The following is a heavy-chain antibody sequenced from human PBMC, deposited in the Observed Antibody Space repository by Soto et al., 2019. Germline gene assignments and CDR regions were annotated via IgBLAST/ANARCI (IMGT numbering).Heavy chain of an antibody. CDR1: GCTFSSYA. CDR3: ARNSIPEGGPYYYDSSGYYDY. CDR2: IIPIFGTA. Sequence: ASVKVSCKASGCTFSSYAISCVRQAPGQGLEWMGGIIPIFGTANYAQKFQGRVTITADESTSTAYMELSSLRSEDTAVYYCARNSIPEGGPYYYDSSGYYDYWGQGTLVTVSS. J-gene: IGHJ4*02. D-gene: IGHD3-22*01. V-gene: IGHV1-69*13.